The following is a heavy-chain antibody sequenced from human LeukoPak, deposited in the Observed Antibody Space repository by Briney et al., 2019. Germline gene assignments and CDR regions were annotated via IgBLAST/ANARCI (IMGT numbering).Heavy chain of an antibody. D-gene: IGHD3-16*02. CDR2: ISGSGGST. CDR3: AIDNSRELSFDY. Sequence: SGGSLRLSCAASGFTFSSYAMSWVRQAPGKGLEWVSAISGSGGSTYYADSVKGRFTISRDNSKNTLYLQMNSLRAEDTAVYYCAIDNSRELSFDYWGQGTLVSVSS. CDR1: GFTFSSYA. V-gene: IGHV3-23*01. J-gene: IGHJ4*02.